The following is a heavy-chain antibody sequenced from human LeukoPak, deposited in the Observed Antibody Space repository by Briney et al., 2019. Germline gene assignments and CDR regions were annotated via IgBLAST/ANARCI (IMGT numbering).Heavy chain of an antibody. CDR1: GFTFSDYY. D-gene: IGHD5-12*01. CDR2: ISSSGSTI. V-gene: IGHV3-11*01. CDR3: ARDGVPGLRSKTFDY. Sequence: PGGSLRLSCAASGFTFSDYYMSWIRQAPGKGLEWVSYISSSGSTIYYADSVKGRFTISRDNAKNSLYLQMNSLRAEDTAVYYCARDGVPGLRSKTFDYWGQGTLVTVSS. J-gene: IGHJ4*02.